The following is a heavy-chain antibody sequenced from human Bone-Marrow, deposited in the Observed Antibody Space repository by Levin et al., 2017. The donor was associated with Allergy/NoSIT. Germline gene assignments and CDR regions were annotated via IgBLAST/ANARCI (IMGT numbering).Heavy chain of an antibody. D-gene: IGHD5/OR15-5a*01. J-gene: IGHJ3*02. CDR1: GFTFSSYS. Sequence: GESLKISCAASGFTFSSYSMNWVRQAPGEGLEWVSSISSSGTYIYYPDSMRGRFTASRDNAKNSLYLQMNSLRAEDTAVYYCARTILRTGPAKDAFDIWGQGTMVTVSS. V-gene: IGHV3-21*01. CDR2: ISSSGTYI. CDR3: ARTILRTGPAKDAFDI.